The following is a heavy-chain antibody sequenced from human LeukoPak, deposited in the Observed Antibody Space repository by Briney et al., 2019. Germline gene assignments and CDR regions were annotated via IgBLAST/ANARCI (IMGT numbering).Heavy chain of an antibody. J-gene: IGHJ4*02. Sequence: GGSLRLSCAASGFTFVSHGMIWVRQAPGKGLEWLSYISPGSTTINSADSVKDRFTTSRDKAKSSLFLQMNSLRAEDTAVYYCARVRGPAVTTMYFDYWGQGALVTVPS. CDR3: ARVRGPAVTTMYFDY. CDR1: GFTFVSHG. CDR2: ISPGSTTI. V-gene: IGHV3-48*01. D-gene: IGHD1-1*01.